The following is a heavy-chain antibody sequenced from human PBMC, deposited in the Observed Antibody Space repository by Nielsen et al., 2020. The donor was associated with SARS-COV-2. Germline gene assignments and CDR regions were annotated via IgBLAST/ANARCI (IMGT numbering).Heavy chain of an antibody. CDR1: GFTFSSYA. J-gene: IGHJ4*02. CDR2: ISGSGGST. CDR3: AKEGEKTYYDFWSGYSIPSG. D-gene: IGHD3-3*01. Sequence: GESLKISCAASGFTFSSYAMSWVRQAPGKGLEWVSAISGSGGSTYYADSVKGRFTISRDNSKNTLYLQMNSLRAEDTAVYYCAKEGEKTYYDFWSGYSIPSGWGQGTLVTVSS. V-gene: IGHV3-23*01.